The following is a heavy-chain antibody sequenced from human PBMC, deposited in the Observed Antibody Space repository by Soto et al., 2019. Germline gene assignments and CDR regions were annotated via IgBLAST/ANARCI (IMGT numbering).Heavy chain of an antibody. CDR2: IYYSGST. CDR3: ARGLGFWSGVFDY. D-gene: IGHD3-3*01. V-gene: IGHV4-59*01. CDR1: GGSISSYY. J-gene: IGHJ4*02. Sequence: SETLSLTCTVSGGSISSYYWSWIRQPPGKGLEWIGYIYYSGSTNYNPSLKSRVTISVDTSKNQFSLKLSSVTAADTAVYYCARGLGFWSGVFDYWGQGTLVPVSS.